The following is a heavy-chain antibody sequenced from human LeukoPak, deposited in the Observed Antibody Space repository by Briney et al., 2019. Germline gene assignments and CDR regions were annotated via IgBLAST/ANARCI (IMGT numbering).Heavy chain of an antibody. CDR1: GFTFSNAW. Sequence: GGSLRLSCAASGFTFSNAWMSWVRQAPGKGLEWVGRIKRKTDGGTTDYAAPVKGRFTIPRDDSKNTLYLQMNSLKTEDTAVYDCTTRISNYNGSGSKMDAFDSSGQGTMVTVSP. V-gene: IGHV3-15*01. CDR2: IKRKTDGGTT. D-gene: IGHD3-10*01. CDR3: TTRISNYNGSGSKMDAFDS. J-gene: IGHJ3*02.